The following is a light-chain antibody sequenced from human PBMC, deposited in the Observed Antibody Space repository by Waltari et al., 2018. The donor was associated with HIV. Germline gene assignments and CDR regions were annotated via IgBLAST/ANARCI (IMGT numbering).Light chain of an antibody. CDR1: SSDVGGYKY. CDR2: EVS. CDR3: SSYAGSSVV. J-gene: IGLJ2*01. Sequence: QSALTQPPSASGSPGQSVTISCTGTSSDVGGYKYVSWYQQHPGKAPKLMIYEVSNRPSGVPDRFSGSKSGNTASLTVSGLQAEDEADYYCSSYAGSSVVFGGGTKLTVL. V-gene: IGLV2-8*01.